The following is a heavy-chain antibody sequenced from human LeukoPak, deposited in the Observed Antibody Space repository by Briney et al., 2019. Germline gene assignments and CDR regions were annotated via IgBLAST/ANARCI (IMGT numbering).Heavy chain of an antibody. D-gene: IGHD3-16*02. J-gene: IGHJ5*02. Sequence: GGSLRLSCAASGFTFSDYYMSWIRQAPGKGLEWVSYISSSGSTIYYADSVKGRFTISRDNAMNSLYLQMNSLRAEDTAVYYCARDDVWGSYRYTRRINWFDPWGQGTLVTVSS. CDR1: GFTFSDYY. CDR3: ARDDVWGSYRYTRRINWFDP. V-gene: IGHV3-11*01. CDR2: ISSSGSTI.